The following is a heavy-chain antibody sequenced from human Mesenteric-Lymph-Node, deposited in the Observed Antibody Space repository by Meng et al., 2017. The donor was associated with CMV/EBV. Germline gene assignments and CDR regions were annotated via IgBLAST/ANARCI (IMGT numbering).Heavy chain of an antibody. Sequence: GSLRLSCAVYGGSFSGYYWSWIRQPPGKGLEWIGEINHSGGTNYNPSLKSRVTISVDTSKNQFSLKLSSVTAADTAVYYCARALVVPAASQNYYYYYGMDVWGQGTTVTVSS. D-gene: IGHD2-2*01. J-gene: IGHJ6*02. CDR2: INHSGGT. CDR1: GGSFSGYY. CDR3: ARALVVPAASQNYYYYYGMDV. V-gene: IGHV4-34*01.